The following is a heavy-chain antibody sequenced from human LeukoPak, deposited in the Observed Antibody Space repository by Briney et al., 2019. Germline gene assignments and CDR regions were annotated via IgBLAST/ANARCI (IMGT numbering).Heavy chain of an antibody. CDR1: GLTFSDYS. J-gene: IGHJ4*02. CDR2: ISAGGGST. CDR3: AKDAAGPEY. V-gene: IGHV3-23*01. D-gene: IGHD6-13*01. Sequence: PGGSLRLSCAVSGLTFSDYSMTWVRQAPGKGVFWVSGISAGGGSTYYADSVKGRFTISRDNSRNTLYLQMNSLSAEDTAVYYCAKDAAGPEYWGQGTLVTVSS.